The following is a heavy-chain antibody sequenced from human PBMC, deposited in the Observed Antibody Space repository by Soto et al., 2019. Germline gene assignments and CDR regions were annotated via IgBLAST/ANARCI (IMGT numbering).Heavy chain of an antibody. D-gene: IGHD3-22*01. CDR2: IFYSGGT. CDR1: GGSILHSTYY. CDR3: ARQASGYYYGWFDP. Sequence: PLVLLSLTRTVVGGSILHSTYYCAWIRQPPGKGLEWIGTIFYSGGTFYTPSLKSRVTMSVDTSNNQFSLKLSSVTAADTAVYYCARQASGYYYGWFDPWGQGTLVTVSS. J-gene: IGHJ5*02. V-gene: IGHV4-39*01.